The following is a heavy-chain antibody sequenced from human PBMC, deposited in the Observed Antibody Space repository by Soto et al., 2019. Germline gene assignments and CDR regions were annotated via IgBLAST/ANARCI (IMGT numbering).Heavy chain of an antibody. J-gene: IGHJ5*02. CDR2: IYWDDDK. Sequence: QITLKESGPTLVKPTQTLTLTCTFSGFSLTTRGVGVGWIRQPPGKALECLALIYWDDDKRYSPSLQSRLSTXKXTXTNQVVLTMTNVDPVDTATYYCAHIPNYSQYDWFDPCGQGTLVSVSS. CDR3: AHIPNYSQYDWFDP. D-gene: IGHD2-21*01. V-gene: IGHV2-5*02. CDR1: GFSLTTRGVG.